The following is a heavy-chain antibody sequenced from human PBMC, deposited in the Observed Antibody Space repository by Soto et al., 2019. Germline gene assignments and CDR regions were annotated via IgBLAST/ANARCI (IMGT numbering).Heavy chain of an antibody. Sequence: QMQLVESGGAVVQPGGSLRLSCAASGFTFINYVLHWVRQTPGRGLEWVAVISYDGSDMYYADSVKGRFTISRDNSRDTLYLQMNSLIGEDTAVYFCARVGNYGDSPYYNYAMDVWGQGTTVTVSS. V-gene: IGHV3-30-3*01. D-gene: IGHD4-17*01. CDR2: ISYDGSDM. J-gene: IGHJ6*02. CDR3: ARVGNYGDSPYYNYAMDV. CDR1: GFTFINYV.